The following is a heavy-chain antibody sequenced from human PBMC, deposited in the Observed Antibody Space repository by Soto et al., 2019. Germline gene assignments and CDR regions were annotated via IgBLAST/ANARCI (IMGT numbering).Heavy chain of an antibody. Sequence: GASVKVSCKASGYTFTSYAMHWVRQAPGQRLEWMGWINAGNGNTKYSQKFQGRVTITRDTSASTAYMELSSLRSEDTAVYYCARVVNSRGWNYFDNSGKETVLTVSS. V-gene: IGHV1-3*01. J-gene: IGHJ4*02. D-gene: IGHD6-19*01. CDR2: INAGNGNT. CDR3: ARVVNSRGWNYFDN. CDR1: GYTFTSYA.